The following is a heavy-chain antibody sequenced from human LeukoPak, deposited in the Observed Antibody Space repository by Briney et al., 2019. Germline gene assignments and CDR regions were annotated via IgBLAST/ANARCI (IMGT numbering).Heavy chain of an antibody. D-gene: IGHD6-13*01. CDR2: ISYDGSNK. Sequence: PGRSLRLSCAASGFTFSSYGMHWVRQAPGKGLEWVAVISYDGSNKYYADSVKGRFTISRDNSKNTLYLQMNSLRAEDTAVYYCAKDWLIGSSGAFDYWGQGTLVTVSS. J-gene: IGHJ4*02. V-gene: IGHV3-30*18. CDR3: AKDWLIGSSGAFDY. CDR1: GFTFSSYG.